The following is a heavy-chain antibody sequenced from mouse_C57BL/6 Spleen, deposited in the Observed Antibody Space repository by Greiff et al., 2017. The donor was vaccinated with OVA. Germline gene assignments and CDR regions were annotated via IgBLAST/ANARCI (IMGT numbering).Heavy chain of an antibody. CDR2: ISYDGSN. CDR3: ARDRRDGYYLDY. CDR1: GYSITSGYY. Sequence: ESGPGLVKPSQSLSLTCSVTGYSITSGYYWNWIRQFPGNKLEWMGYISYDGSNNYNPSLKNRISITRDPTKNQFFLKLNSVTTEDTATYYCARDRRDGYYLDYWGQGTTLTVSS. D-gene: IGHD2-3*01. V-gene: IGHV3-6*01. J-gene: IGHJ2*01.